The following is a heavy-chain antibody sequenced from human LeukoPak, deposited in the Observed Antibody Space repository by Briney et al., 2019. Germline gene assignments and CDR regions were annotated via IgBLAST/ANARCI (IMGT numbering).Heavy chain of an antibody. V-gene: IGHV1-18*01. J-gene: IGHJ3*02. CDR1: GYTFTSYG. CDR2: ISAYNGNT. Sequence: ASVKVSCKASGYTFTSYGISWVRQAPGQGLEWMGWISAYNGNTNYAQKLQGRVTMTTDTSTSTAYMELRSLRSDDTAAYYCAWRSRRGDAFDIWGQGTMVTVSS. CDR3: AWRSRRGDAFDI. D-gene: IGHD3-10*01.